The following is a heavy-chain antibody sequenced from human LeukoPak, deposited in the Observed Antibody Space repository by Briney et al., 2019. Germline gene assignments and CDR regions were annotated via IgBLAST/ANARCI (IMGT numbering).Heavy chain of an antibody. CDR1: GFSFTSNW. Sequence: GESLKISCKGSGFSFTSNWIGWLRQVPGRGLEWMGIIHPGDSDTRYSPSFQAQVTISADKSINTAYLQWSSLKASDSAMYYCATWDYGIYCFDFWGQGTLVTVSS. J-gene: IGHJ4*02. V-gene: IGHV5-51*01. CDR3: ATWDYGIYCFDF. D-gene: IGHD4-17*01. CDR2: IHPGDSDT.